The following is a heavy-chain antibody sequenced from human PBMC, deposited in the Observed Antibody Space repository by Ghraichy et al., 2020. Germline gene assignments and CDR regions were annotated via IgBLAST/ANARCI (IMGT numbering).Heavy chain of an antibody. CDR3: ARATPDTATINPAPYYFDY. CDR1: GGTFSSYA. V-gene: IGHV1-69*01. J-gene: IGHJ4*02. D-gene: IGHD5-18*01. Sequence: SVKVSCKASGGTFSSYAISWVRQAPGQGLEWMGGIIPIFGTANYAQKFQGRVTITADESTSTAYMELSSLRSEDTAVYYCARATPDTATINPAPYYFDYWGQGTLVTVSS. CDR2: IIPIFGTA.